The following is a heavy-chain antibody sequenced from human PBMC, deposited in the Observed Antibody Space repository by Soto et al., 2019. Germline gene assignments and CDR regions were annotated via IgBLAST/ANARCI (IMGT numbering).Heavy chain of an antibody. V-gene: IGHV5-51*01. J-gene: IGHJ5*01. CDR3: ARDRSRHYDFLTGYLGPANCFDS. Sequence: GESLKISCKGSGYSLTSYWIGWVRQMPGKGLEWMGIIYPGDSDTRYSPSFQGQVTISADKSISTAYLQMNYLRVEDTAVYYCARDRSRHYDFLTGYLGPANCFDSWGQGTLVTVSS. CDR1: GYSLTSYW. CDR2: IYPGDSDT. D-gene: IGHD3-9*01.